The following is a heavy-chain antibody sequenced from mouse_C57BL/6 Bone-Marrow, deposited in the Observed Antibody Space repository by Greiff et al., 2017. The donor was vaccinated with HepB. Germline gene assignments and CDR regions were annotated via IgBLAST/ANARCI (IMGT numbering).Heavy chain of an antibody. J-gene: IGHJ2*01. Sequence: DVMLVESGGDLVKPGGSLKLSCAASGFTFSSYGMSWVRQTPDKRLEWVATISSGGSYTYYPDSVKGRFTISRDNAKNTLYLQMSSLKSEDTAMYYCARHGDGYYGYYWGQGTTLTVSS. V-gene: IGHV5-6*02. CDR3: ARHGDGYYGYY. CDR1: GFTFSSYG. CDR2: ISSGGSYT. D-gene: IGHD2-3*01.